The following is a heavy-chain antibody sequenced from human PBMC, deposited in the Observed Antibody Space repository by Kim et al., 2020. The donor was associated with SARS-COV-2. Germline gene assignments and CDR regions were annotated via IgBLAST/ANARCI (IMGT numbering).Heavy chain of an antibody. V-gene: IGHV3-23*01. CDR2: ISGSGGST. CDR1: GFTFSSYA. Sequence: GGSLRLSCAASGFTFSSYAMSWVRQAPGKGLEWVSAISGSGGSTYYADSVKGRFTISRDNSKNTLYLQMNSLRAEDTAVYYCAKVWGNDYDSSGYYYPYYFDYWGQGTLLTVSS. J-gene: IGHJ4*02. CDR3: AKVWGNDYDSSGYYYPYYFDY. D-gene: IGHD3-22*01.